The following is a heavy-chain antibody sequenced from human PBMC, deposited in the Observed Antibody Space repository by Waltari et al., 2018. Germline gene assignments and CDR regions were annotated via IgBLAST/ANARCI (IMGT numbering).Heavy chain of an antibody. V-gene: IGHV4-34*01. CDR1: GGSFSGYY. J-gene: IGHJ6*02. Sequence: QVQLQQWGAGLLKPSETLSLTCAVYGGSFSGYYWSWIRQPPGKGLEWIGEINHSGSTNYNPSLKSRVTISVDTSKNQFSLKLSSVTAADTAVYYCARGKRGVVPPIYHYGMDVWGQGTTVTVSS. CDR2: INHSGST. D-gene: IGHD2-2*01. CDR3: ARGKRGVVPPIYHYGMDV.